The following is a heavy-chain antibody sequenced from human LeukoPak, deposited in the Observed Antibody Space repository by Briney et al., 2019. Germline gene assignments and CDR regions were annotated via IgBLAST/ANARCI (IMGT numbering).Heavy chain of an antibody. V-gene: IGHV4-39*07. Sequence: SETLSLTCTVSGGSISSSGYYWSWIRQPPGKGLEWIGEINHSGSTNYDPSLKSRVTISVDTSKNQFSLKLSSVTAADTAVYYCARNTGDYWGQGTLVTVSS. D-gene: IGHD1-14*01. CDR1: GGSISSSGYY. CDR3: ARNTGDY. J-gene: IGHJ4*02. CDR2: INHSGST.